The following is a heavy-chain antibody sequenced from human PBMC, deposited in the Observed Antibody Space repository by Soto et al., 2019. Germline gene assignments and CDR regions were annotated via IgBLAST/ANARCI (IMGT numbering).Heavy chain of an antibody. J-gene: IGHJ4*02. V-gene: IGHV3-73*01. CDR1: GFTFSGSA. D-gene: IGHD2-8*01. Sequence: PGGSLRLSCAASGFTFSGSAIHWVRQASGKGLEWIGRIRSKSKNYATSYAASVEGRFTISRDDSRDTAFLLLDTLEPEDTAVYYCSTMGANCTDDCYFDSWGQGTLATVSS. CDR3: STMGANCTDDCYFDS. CDR2: IRSKSKNYAT.